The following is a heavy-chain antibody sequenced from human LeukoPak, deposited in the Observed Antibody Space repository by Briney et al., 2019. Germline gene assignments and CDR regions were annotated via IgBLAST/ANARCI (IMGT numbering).Heavy chain of an antibody. J-gene: IGHJ4*02. CDR2: IWYDGSNK. D-gene: IGHD2-2*01. Sequence: GGSLRLSCAASGFTFSSYGMHWVRQAPGKGLERVAVIWYDGSNKYYADSVKGRFTISRDNSKNTLYLQMNSLRAEDTAVYYCARDGVVPRPDIVVVPAANPPDYWGQGTLVTVSS. CDR3: ARDGVVPRPDIVVVPAANPPDY. CDR1: GFTFSSYG. V-gene: IGHV3-33*01.